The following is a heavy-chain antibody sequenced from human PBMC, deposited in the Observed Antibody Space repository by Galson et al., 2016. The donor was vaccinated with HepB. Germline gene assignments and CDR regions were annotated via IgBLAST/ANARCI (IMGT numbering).Heavy chain of an antibody. D-gene: IGHD7-27*01. CDR1: GFTFKAYY. V-gene: IGHV3-11*06. CDR2: ISNDGSST. J-gene: IGHJ4*02. CDR3: ARAMHWGQGMLVTGHEDY. Sequence: SLRLSCAVSGFTFKAYYMTWVRQAPGKGLEWISFISNDGSSTDYADSVKGRFTISRDNAKNSLYLQMNSLRDEDTAVYYCARAMHWGQGMLVTGHEDYWGQGTQVTVSS.